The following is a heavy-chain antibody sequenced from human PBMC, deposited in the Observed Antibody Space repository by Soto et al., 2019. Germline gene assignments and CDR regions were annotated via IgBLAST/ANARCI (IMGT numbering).Heavy chain of an antibody. D-gene: IGHD1-26*01. Sequence: GGSLRLSCAASGFTFSSYAMSWVRQAPGKGLEWVSAISGSGGSTYYADSVKGRFTISRDNSKNTLYLQMNSLRAEDTAVYYCANRYSGSFESYYYYGMDVWGQGTTVTVSS. CDR2: ISGSGGST. CDR3: ANRYSGSFESYYYYGMDV. CDR1: GFTFSSYA. J-gene: IGHJ6*02. V-gene: IGHV3-23*01.